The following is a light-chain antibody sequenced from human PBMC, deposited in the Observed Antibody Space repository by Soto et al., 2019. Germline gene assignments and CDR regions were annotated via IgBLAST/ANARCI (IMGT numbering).Light chain of an antibody. J-gene: IGKJ1*01. CDR1: QNIRRW. CDR2: GAS. CDR3: QQYISTRT. Sequence: DVQMTQSPSTLSASIGDRVTITCRASQNIRRWLAWYQQQPGKAPNLLIYGASTLESGVPSRFSGSGSGTEFALTISSLQPDDFGTYYCQQYISTRTFGQGTKVEVK. V-gene: IGKV1-5*03.